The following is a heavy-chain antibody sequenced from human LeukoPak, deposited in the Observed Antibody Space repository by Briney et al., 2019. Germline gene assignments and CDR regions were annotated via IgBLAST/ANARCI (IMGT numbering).Heavy chain of an antibody. D-gene: IGHD4/OR15-4a*01. J-gene: IGHJ4*02. V-gene: IGHV3-23*01. CDR3: ARRAGAYSHPYDY. Sequence: GGSLRLSCAASGFTFSSYAMSWVRQAPGKGLECISGFSGSGGSTYYADSVKGRFTISRDNSKNTLYLQMNSLRAEDTAVYYCARRAGAYSHPYDYWGQGTLVTVSS. CDR1: GFTFSSYA. CDR2: FSGSGGST.